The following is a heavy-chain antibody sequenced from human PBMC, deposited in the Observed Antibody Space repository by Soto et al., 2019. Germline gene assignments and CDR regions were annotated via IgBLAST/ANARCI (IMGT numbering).Heavy chain of an antibody. V-gene: IGHV3-20*04. CDR1: GFTFDDYG. Sequence: EVQLVESGGGVVRPGESLRLSCVASGFTFDDYGMSWVRQVPGKGLAWVSGINWNGGTTHYADSVKGRFTISRDNAKNSLYLKMNSLRAEDTALYYCAKSQSPMVLGDIEAFDYWGQGTLVTVSS. CDR2: INWNGGTT. CDR3: AKSQSPMVLGDIEAFDY. J-gene: IGHJ4*02. D-gene: IGHD3-10*01.